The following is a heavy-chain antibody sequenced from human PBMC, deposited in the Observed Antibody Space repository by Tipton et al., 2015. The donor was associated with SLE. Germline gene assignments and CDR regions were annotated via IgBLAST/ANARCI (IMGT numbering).Heavy chain of an antibody. D-gene: IGHD5-12*01. Sequence: LRLSCTVSDGSIRSTNYYWGWIRQPPGKGLEWIGSIFYTGSTYYNPSLKSRVSFSIDTSKHQFPLKLNSVTAADTAVYYCARRHYSGPFDSWGQGTLVTVSP. V-gene: IGHV4-39*06. CDR1: DGSIRSTNYY. CDR2: IFYTGST. J-gene: IGHJ4*02. CDR3: ARRHYSGPFDS.